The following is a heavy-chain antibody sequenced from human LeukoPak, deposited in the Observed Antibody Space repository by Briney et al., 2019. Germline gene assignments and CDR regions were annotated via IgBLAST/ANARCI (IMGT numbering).Heavy chain of an antibody. D-gene: IGHD2/OR15-2a*01. V-gene: IGHV4-39*01. CDR1: GGSISGTLYY. CDR3: ARIIVVTSTDYFDS. J-gene: IGHJ4*02. CDR2: IFYSGIT. Sequence: SETLSLTCAVSGGSISGTLYYWGWIRQPPGKGLEWIGSIFYSGITYYNPSLQSRVTISVDASKSQFSLHLSSVTAADTALYYCARIIVVTSTDYFDSWGQGTLVTVSS.